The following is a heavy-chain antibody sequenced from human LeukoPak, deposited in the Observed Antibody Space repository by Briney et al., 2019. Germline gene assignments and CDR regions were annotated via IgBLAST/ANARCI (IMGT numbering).Heavy chain of an antibody. CDR3: ANLHGYGY. V-gene: IGHV3-23*01. D-gene: IGHD5-18*01. CDR1: GFTFSSQA. J-gene: IGHJ4*02. Sequence: GGSLRLSCAASGFTFSSQAMSWVRQAPGKGMEWVSGISDSGTSIYYADSVKGRFTVSRDNSKNTLHLQMNSLRVEDTAVYYCANLHGYGYWGQGILITVSS. CDR2: ISDSGTSI.